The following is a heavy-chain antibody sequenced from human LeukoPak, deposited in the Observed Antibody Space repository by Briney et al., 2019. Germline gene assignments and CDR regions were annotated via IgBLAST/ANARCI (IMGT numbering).Heavy chain of an antibody. CDR3: ARDRNYDHAFDI. J-gene: IGHJ3*02. CDR2: IYTSGSA. CDR1: GGSISTYY. D-gene: IGHD3-22*01. Sequence: PSETLSLTCTVSGGSISTYYWSWIRQPAGKGLEWIGRIYTSGSANYNPSLTSRVTMSVDTSKNQFSLKLSSGTAADTAIYFCARDRNYDHAFDIWGQGTMVTVSS. V-gene: IGHV4-4*07.